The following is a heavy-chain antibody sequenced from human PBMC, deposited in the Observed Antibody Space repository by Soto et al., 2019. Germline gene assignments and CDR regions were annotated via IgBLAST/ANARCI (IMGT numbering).Heavy chain of an antibody. Sequence: QVQLVESGGGVVQPGRSLRLSCAASGFTFSRYCMHWVRQAPGKGLEWVADIGYDGTKKYYADSVQGRFTISRDTSKNTLYLQMNSLSAEDTAVYYCARGQRGRRNVGVDLLGEGTLVTV. CDR1: GFTFSRYC. V-gene: IGHV3-33*01. CDR2: IGYDGTKK. CDR3: ARGQRGRRNVGVDL. J-gene: IGHJ5*02. D-gene: IGHD1-1*01.